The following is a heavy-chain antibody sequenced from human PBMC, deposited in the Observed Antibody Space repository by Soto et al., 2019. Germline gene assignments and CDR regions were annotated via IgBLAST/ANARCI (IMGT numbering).Heavy chain of an antibody. V-gene: IGHV4-30-4*01. CDR2: IYYSGST. Sequence: SETLSLTCTVSGGSISSGDYYWSWIRQPPGKGLEWIGYIYYSGSTYYNPSLKSRVTISVDTSKNQFSLKLSSVTAADTAVYYCARVLRFLERFPTQPGFDPWGQGTLDTVSS. CDR3: ARVLRFLERFPTQPGFDP. CDR1: GGSISSGDYY. J-gene: IGHJ5*02. D-gene: IGHD3-3*01.